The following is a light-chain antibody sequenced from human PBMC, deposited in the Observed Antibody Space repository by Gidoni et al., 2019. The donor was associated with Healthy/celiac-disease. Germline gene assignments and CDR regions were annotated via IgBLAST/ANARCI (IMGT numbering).Light chain of an antibody. CDR2: YDS. CDR1: NIGSKS. Sequence: SYVLTQPPSVSVAPGKTARITCGGNNIGSKSVPWYQQKPGQAPVLVIYYDSDRPSGIPERFSGSNSGNTATLTISRVEAGDEADYYCQVWDSSSDHPVFGGGTKLT. CDR3: QVWDSSSDHPV. J-gene: IGLJ3*02. V-gene: IGLV3-21*04.